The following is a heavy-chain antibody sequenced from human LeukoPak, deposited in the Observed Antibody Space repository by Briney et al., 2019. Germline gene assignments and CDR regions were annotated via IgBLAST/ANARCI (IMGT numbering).Heavy chain of an antibody. CDR3: ASGYCGGACQLGGVDM. Sequence: PSETLSLTCTVSGGSISSYYWSWLRQPPGKVLEYIGYTHYGGSTNYNPSLKSRVTISLDTSGNQFSLKLSSVTAADTAVYYCASGYCGGACQLGGVDMWGQGTMVTVSS. V-gene: IGHV4-59*01. D-gene: IGHD2-21*02. J-gene: IGHJ3*02. CDR1: GGSISSYY. CDR2: THYGGST.